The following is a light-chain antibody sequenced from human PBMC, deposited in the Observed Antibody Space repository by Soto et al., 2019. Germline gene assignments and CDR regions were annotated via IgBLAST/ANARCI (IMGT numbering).Light chain of an antibody. V-gene: IGLV2-8*01. CDR1: SSDVGAYKY. CDR3: TSYVGNDIWV. Sequence: QSALTQPPSASGSPGQSVTISCTGTSSDVGAYKYVSWYQQYPGKAPKLMIYEVTTRPSGVPDRFSGSKSGNTASLTVSGLQDEDEADYYCTSYVGNDIWVFGGGTKLTVL. CDR2: EVT. J-gene: IGLJ3*02.